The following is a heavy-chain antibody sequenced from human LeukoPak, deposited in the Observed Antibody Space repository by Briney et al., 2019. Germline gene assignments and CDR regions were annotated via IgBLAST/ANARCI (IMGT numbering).Heavy chain of an antibody. CDR2: IWFDGSNK. Sequence: GGSLRLSCAASGFTFSSYGMHWVRQAPGKGLEWVAVIWFDGSNKYYADSMKGRFTISRDNSKNTLYLQMNSLRAEDTAVYYCARAGHCSSTSCYSTDSYYYYMYVWGKGTTGTVSS. CDR1: GFTFSSYG. D-gene: IGHD2-2*01. CDR3: ARAGHCSSTSCYSTDSYYYYMYV. J-gene: IGHJ6*03. V-gene: IGHV3-33*01.